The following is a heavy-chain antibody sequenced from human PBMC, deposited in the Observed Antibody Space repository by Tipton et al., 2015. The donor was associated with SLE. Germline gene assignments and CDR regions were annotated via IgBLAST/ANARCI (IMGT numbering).Heavy chain of an antibody. CDR1: GGSISSFY. D-gene: IGHD1-26*01. Sequence: TLSLTCTVSGGSISSFYWSWIRQPAGKGLEWIGRIYTSGSTNYNPSLKSRVTISVDTSKNQFSLKLSSVTAADTAVYYCARAPYSGSYADYWGQGTLVTVSS. V-gene: IGHV4-4*07. CDR3: ARAPYSGSYADY. J-gene: IGHJ4*02. CDR2: IYTSGST.